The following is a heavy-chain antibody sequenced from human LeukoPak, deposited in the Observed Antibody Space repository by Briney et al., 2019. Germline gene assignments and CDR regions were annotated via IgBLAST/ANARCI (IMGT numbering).Heavy chain of an antibody. CDR3: AKDGLQRFLAWSVVSNWFDP. J-gene: IGHJ5*02. CDR2: ISGSGGST. Sequence: TGGSLRLSCAASGFTFSSYAMSWVRQAPGKGLEWVSAISGSGGSTYYADSVKGRFTISRDNSKNTPYLQMNSLRAEDTAVYYCAKDGLQRFLAWSVVSNWFDPWGQGTLVTVSS. D-gene: IGHD3-3*01. CDR1: GFTFSSYA. V-gene: IGHV3-23*01.